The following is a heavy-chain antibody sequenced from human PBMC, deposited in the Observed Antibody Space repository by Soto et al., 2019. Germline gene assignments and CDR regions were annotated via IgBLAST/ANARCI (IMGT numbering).Heavy chain of an antibody. J-gene: IGHJ6*03. CDR3: ARQAWFGELSFRDYYYMDV. V-gene: IGHV5-51*01. CDR2: IYPGDSDT. D-gene: IGHD3-10*01. Sequence: PGESLKISCKGSGYSFTSYWIGWVRQMPGKGLEWMGIIYPGDSDTRYSPSFQGQVTISADKSISTAYLQWSSLKASDTAMYYCARQAWFGELSFRDYYYMDVWGKGTTVTVSS. CDR1: GYSFTSYW.